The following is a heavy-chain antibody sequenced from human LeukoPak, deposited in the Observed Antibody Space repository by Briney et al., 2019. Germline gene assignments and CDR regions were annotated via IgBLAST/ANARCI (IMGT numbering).Heavy chain of an antibody. J-gene: IGHJ3*02. V-gene: IGHV1-18*01. CDR3: ARAWSGIVGATGPFDI. D-gene: IGHD1-26*01. CDR1: GYTFTSYG. CDR2: ISAYNGNT. Sequence: GASVKVSCKASGYTFTSYGISWVRQAPGQGREWMGWISAYNGNTNYAQKLQGRVTMTTDKSTRKAYMELRSLRSDDTAVYYCARAWSGIVGATGPFDIWGQGTMVTVSS.